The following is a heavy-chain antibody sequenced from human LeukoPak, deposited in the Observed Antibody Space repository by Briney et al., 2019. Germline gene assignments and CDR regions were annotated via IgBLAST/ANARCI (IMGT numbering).Heavy chain of an antibody. CDR1: GGSISSRSCC. Sequence: DPSETLSLTCTVSGGSISSRSCCWGWIRQPPGKGLEWIGTIYYSGSTYYNPSLKSRATISVDTSKNQFSLRLSSVTAADTAVYYCARQVYSGTHYFDYWGQGTLVTVSS. V-gene: IGHV4-39*01. D-gene: IGHD1-26*01. CDR2: IYYSGST. J-gene: IGHJ4*02. CDR3: ARQVYSGTHYFDY.